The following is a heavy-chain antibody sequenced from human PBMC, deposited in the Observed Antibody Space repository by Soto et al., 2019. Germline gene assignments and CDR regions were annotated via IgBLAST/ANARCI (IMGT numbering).Heavy chain of an antibody. D-gene: IGHD4-17*01. CDR3: ARDDTTGLFDF. CDR2: ISHTGRT. Sequence: LSLTCSVSTGSMRTYYWTWIRQSPGKGLEWIGQISHTGRTKYNPSLESRVTISVDTSRKQFSLKLTSVTAADTALYYCARDDTTGLFDFWGQGTLVTVS. CDR1: TGSMRTYY. V-gene: IGHV4-59*01. J-gene: IGHJ4*02.